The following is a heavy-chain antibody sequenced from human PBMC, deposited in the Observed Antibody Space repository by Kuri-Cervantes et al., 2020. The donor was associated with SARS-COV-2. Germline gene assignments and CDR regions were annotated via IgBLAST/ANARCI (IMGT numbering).Heavy chain of an antibody. Sequence: GESLKISCAASGSTVNSNYMSWARQAPGKGLEWVSVIYSSGSTNYADSVKGRFTISRDNFKNTLYLQMSSLRAEDTAVYYCARGRGPGDFWSGLNWFDPWGQGTLVTVSS. CDR3: ARGRGPGDFWSGLNWFDP. J-gene: IGHJ5*02. V-gene: IGHV3-53*01. CDR2: IYSSGST. D-gene: IGHD3-3*01. CDR1: GSTVNSNY.